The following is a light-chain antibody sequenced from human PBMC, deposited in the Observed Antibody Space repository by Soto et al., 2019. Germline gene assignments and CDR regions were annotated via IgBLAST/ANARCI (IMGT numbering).Light chain of an antibody. V-gene: IGKV3-15*01. CDR2: GAS. J-gene: IGKJ3*01. CDR1: QSISTN. CDR3: QQYDKWPLT. Sequence: ELVMTQSPATLSVSPVERASLSCRASQSISTNLAWYQQKPGQAPRLLIYGASTRATGIPARFSGSGSGTEFTLTISSPQSEDFAVYYCQQYDKWPLTFGPGTKVDIE.